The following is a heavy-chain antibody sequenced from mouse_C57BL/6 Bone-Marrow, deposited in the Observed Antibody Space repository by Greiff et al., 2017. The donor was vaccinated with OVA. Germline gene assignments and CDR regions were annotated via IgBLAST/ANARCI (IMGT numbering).Heavy chain of an antibody. J-gene: IGHJ3*01. V-gene: IGHV14-2*01. CDR1: GFNIKDYY. CDR2: IDPEDGET. CDR3: AGRGDEGDY. Sequence: EVQLQQSGAELVKPGASVKLSCTASGFNIKDYYMHWVKQRTEQGLEWIGRIDPEDGETKYATKFQGKATITADTSSNTAYLQLSSLTSEDTAVYYGAGRGDEGDYWGQGTLVTVSA. D-gene: IGHD2-13*01.